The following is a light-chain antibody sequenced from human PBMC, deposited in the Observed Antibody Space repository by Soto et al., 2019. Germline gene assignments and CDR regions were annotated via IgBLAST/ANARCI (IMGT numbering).Light chain of an antibody. J-gene: IGKJ2*01. Sequence: DIQMTQSPSSLSASVGDRVTITCRASQTISTYLNWYQQNPGKAPKLLIYAASNLQNGVPSRFSGSGSGTDFTLTISSVQPEDFATYYCQKSSSIPYTFGQGTKLEIK. V-gene: IGKV1-39*01. CDR3: QKSSSIPYT. CDR2: AAS. CDR1: QTISTY.